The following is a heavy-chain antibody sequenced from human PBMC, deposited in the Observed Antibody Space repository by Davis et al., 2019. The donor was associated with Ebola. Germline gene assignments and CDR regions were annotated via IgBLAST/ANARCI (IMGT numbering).Heavy chain of an antibody. CDR3: ARGDAYSHDAFDV. J-gene: IGHJ3*01. Sequence: GESLKISCKGSGYTFTNFWIGWVRQMPGKGLEWMGIIYPGDSDTRYSQSFQGQVTISADKSNRIAYLQWSSLKASDTAMYYCARGDAYSHDAFDVWGQGTKVTVSS. V-gene: IGHV5-51*01. CDR2: IYPGDSDT. CDR1: GYTFTNFW. D-gene: IGHD5-24*01.